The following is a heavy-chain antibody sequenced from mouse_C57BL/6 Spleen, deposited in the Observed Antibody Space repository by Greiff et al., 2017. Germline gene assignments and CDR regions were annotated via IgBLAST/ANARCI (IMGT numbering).Heavy chain of an antibody. CDR1: GYTFTSYW. J-gene: IGHJ3*01. CDR2: IYPGSGST. D-gene: IGHD2-4*01. V-gene: IGHV1-55*01. Sequence: QVQLQQPGAELVKPGASVKMSCKASGYTFTSYWITWVKQRPGQGLEWIGDIYPGSGSTNYNEKFKSKATLTVDKSSSTAYMQRSSLTSEDSAVYYCARRSYYDYDGAWLAYWGQGTLVTVSA. CDR3: ARRSYYDYDGAWLAY.